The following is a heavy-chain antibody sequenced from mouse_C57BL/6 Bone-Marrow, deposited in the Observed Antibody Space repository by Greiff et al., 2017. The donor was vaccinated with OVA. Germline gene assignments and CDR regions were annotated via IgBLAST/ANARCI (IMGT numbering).Heavy chain of an antibody. V-gene: IGHV1-50*01. CDR1: GYTFTSYW. J-gene: IGHJ1*03. D-gene: IGHD5-1*01. CDR3: ARSQVLWYFDV. CDR2: IDPSDSYT. Sequence: QVQLQQPGAELVKPGASVKLSCKASGYTFTSYWMQWVKPRPGQGLEWIGEIDPSDSYTNYNQKFKGKATLTVDTSSSTAYMQLSSLTSEDSAVDDCARSQVLWYFDVWGTGTTVTVSS.